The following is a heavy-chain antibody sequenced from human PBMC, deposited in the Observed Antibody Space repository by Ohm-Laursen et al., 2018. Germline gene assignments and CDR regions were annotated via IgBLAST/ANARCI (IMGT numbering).Heavy chain of an antibody. V-gene: IGHV4-31*03. CDR3: ALSMDDYYYYGMDV. Sequence: TLSLTCPVSGGSISSGGYYWSWIRQHPGKGLEWIGYIYYSGSTYYNPSLKSRVNISVDTSKNQFSLKLSSVTAADTAVYYCALSMDDYYYYGMDVWGQGTTVTVSS. J-gene: IGHJ6*02. CDR1: GGSISSGGYY. CDR2: IYYSGST. D-gene: IGHD2/OR15-2a*01.